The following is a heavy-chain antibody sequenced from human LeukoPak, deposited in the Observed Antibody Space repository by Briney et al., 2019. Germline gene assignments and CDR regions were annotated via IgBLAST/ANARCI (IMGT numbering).Heavy chain of an antibody. J-gene: IGHJ5*02. Sequence: PGGSLRLSCAASGFTFSSYSMNWVRQAPGKGLEWVSSISSSSSYIYYADSVKGRFTISRDNAKNSLYLQMNSLRAEDTAVYYCARDPKTVTTGWFDPWGQGTLVTVSS. CDR2: ISSSSSYI. V-gene: IGHV3-21*01. CDR3: ARDPKTVTTGWFDP. CDR1: GFTFSSYS. D-gene: IGHD4-17*01.